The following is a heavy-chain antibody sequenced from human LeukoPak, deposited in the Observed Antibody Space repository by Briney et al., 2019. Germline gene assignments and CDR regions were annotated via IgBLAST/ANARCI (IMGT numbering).Heavy chain of an antibody. J-gene: IGHJ6*03. CDR2: ISWNSGSI. D-gene: IGHD3-3*02. CDR3: AKDLSALLPGAHNYMDV. CDR1: GYSISSGYY. Sequence: LSLTCTVSGYSISSGYYWGWIRQPPGKGLEWVSGISWNSGSIGYADSVKGRFTISRDNAKNSLYLQMNSLRAEDTALYYCAKDLSALLPGAHNYMDVWGKGTTVTISS. V-gene: IGHV3-9*01.